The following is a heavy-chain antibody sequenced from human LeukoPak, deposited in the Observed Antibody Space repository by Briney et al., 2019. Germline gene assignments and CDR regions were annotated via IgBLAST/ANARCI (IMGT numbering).Heavy chain of an antibody. CDR1: GYTFTSYG. CDR2: ISAYNGNT. Sequence: ASVKVSCKASGYTFTSYGISWVRQAPGQGLEWMGWISAYNGNTNYAQKLQGRVTMTTDTSTSTDYMELSSLRSDDTAVYYCARQYRLDFGGYWGQGTLVSVFS. J-gene: IGHJ4*02. CDR3: ARQYRLDFGGY. V-gene: IGHV1-18*01. D-gene: IGHD4-17*01.